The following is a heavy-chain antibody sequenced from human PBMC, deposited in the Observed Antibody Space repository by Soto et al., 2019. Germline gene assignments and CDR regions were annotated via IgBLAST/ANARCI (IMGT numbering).Heavy chain of an antibody. J-gene: IGHJ5*02. CDR2: INPNSGCT. V-gene: IGHV1-2*02. D-gene: IGHD6-13*01. Sequence: GASVKVSCKASGYTFTGFYMHSVRQAPGQGPAWVGWINPNSGCTNYAQKAQASVTMTRDTSIRTLYMALSRLRPDDTAAYSCARGGRRIAGNGFDPWGQGTLVTVAS. CDR3: ARGGRRIAGNGFDP. CDR1: GYTFTGFY.